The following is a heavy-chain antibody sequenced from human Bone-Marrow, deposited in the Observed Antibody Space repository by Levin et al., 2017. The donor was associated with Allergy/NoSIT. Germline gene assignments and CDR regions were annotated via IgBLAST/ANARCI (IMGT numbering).Heavy chain of an antibody. CDR3: ARSGIGNWFDP. CDR2: IKQDGSEK. V-gene: IGHV3-7*01. CDR1: GFTFSSYW. Sequence: SCAASGFTFSSYWMSWVRQAPGKGLEWVANIKQDGSEKYYVDSVKGRFTISRDNAKNSLYLQMNSLRAEDTAVYYCARSGIGNWFDPWGQGTLVTVSS. D-gene: IGHD3-10*01. J-gene: IGHJ5*02.